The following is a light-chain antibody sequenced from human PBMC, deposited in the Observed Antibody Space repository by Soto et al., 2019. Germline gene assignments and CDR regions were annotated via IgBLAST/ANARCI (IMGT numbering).Light chain of an antibody. CDR3: QQFGSSPLLT. Sequence: EIVLTQSPGTLSLSPGERATLSCRASQSVSGSNLAWYQQRPGQAPRLLIYGASNRATGIPDRFSGSGSGTDFTLAISRLEPEDFAVYYCQQFGSSPLLTFGGGTKVDIK. CDR1: QSVSGSN. CDR2: GAS. V-gene: IGKV3-20*01. J-gene: IGKJ4*01.